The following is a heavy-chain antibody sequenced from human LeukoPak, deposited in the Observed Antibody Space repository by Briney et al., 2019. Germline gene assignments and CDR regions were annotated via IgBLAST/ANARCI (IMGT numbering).Heavy chain of an antibody. CDR2: ISGSGGST. CDR1: GFTFSNYW. V-gene: IGHV3-23*01. D-gene: IGHD6-13*01. Sequence: GGSLRLSCAASGFTFSNYWMSWVRQAPGKGLEWVSAISGSGGSTYYADSVKGRFTISRDNSKNTLYLQMNSLRAEDTAVYYCARGTSLSSSWYYWGQGTLVTVSS. CDR3: ARGTSLSSSWYY. J-gene: IGHJ4*02.